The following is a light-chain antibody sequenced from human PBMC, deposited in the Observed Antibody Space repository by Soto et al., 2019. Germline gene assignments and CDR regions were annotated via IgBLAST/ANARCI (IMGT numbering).Light chain of an antibody. Sequence: EKVMTQSPATLSVSPGEGATLSCRASQNINNNLAWYQQKPGQAPRLLIYGAYTRATGIPPRFSGSGSGTEFTLTISSLQSEDFAVYYCQQYHDWPPWTFGQGTKVEVK. J-gene: IGKJ1*01. V-gene: IGKV3-15*01. CDR2: GAY. CDR3: QQYHDWPPWT. CDR1: QNINNN.